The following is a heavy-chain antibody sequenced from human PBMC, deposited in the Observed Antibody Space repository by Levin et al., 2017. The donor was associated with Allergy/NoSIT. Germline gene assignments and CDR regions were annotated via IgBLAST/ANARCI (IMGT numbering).Heavy chain of an antibody. J-gene: IGHJ4*02. CDR3: ARHLGYIVATTLDY. Sequence: LSLTCAASGFTFSSYSMNWVRQAPGKGLEWVSYISSSSSTIYYADSVKGRFTISRDNAKNSLYLQMNSLRDEDTAVYYCARHLGYIVATTLDYWGQGTLVTVSS. CDR2: ISSSSSTI. CDR1: GFTFSSYS. V-gene: IGHV3-48*02. D-gene: IGHD5-12*01.